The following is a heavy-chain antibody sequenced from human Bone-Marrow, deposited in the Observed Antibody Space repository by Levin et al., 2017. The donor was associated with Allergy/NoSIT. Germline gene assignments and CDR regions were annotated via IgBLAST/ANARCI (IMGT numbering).Heavy chain of an antibody. D-gene: IGHD1-26*01. J-gene: IGHJ4*02. CDR3: AKERASGSYYDYFDY. Sequence: GGSLRLSCVASGFTFSDYVMSWVRQAPGKGLEWVSAISAGGSATYYAGSVKGRFTVSRDNSKNTVYLQMNSLRAEDTAIYYCAKERASGSYYDYFDYWGQGTLVTVSS. CDR1: GFTFSDYV. V-gene: IGHV3-23*01. CDR2: ISAGGSAT.